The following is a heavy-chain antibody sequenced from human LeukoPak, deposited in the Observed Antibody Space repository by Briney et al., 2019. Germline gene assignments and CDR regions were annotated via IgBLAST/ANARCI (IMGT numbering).Heavy chain of an antibody. V-gene: IGHV3-74*01. D-gene: IGHD2-15*01. CDR2: IHSDGSST. CDR3: ARDQSCSGGSCYSSFDY. J-gene: IGHJ4*02. CDR1: GFLFSNYW. Sequence: GGSLRLSCAASGFLFSNYWMHWVRQAPGKGLVWVSGIHSDGSSTTYADSVKGRFTISRDNTKNTVYLQMNSLRAEDTAVYYCARDQSCSGGSCYSSFDYWGQGTLVTVSS.